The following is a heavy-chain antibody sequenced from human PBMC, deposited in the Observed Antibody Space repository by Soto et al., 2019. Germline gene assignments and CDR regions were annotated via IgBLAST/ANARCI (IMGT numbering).Heavy chain of an antibody. V-gene: IGHV4-34*01. J-gene: IGHJ4*02. CDR2: INHSGST. D-gene: IGHD1-7*01. CDR1: GGSFSGYY. Sequence: QVQLQQWGAGLLKPSETLSLTCAVYGGSFSGYYWSWIRQPPGKGLEWIGEINHSGSTNYNPSLKSRVTISVDTSKNQFSLKLSSVTAADTAVYYCARGQTRITGTTARPFDYWGQGPLVPVSS. CDR3: ARGQTRITGTTARPFDY.